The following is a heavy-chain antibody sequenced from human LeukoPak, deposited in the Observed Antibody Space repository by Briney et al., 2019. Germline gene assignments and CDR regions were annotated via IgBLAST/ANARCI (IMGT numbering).Heavy chain of an antibody. CDR3: ARDLPYSSSWYTFDS. CDR1: GYTFTGYG. Sequence: ASVKVSCKASGYTFTGYGISWVRQAPGQGLEWMGWISPNNDNTDYAQKLQGRVTLTTDTSTSTAYMELRSLRSDDTALYYCARDLPYSSSWYTFDSWGQGTLVTVSS. D-gene: IGHD6-13*01. V-gene: IGHV1-18*01. J-gene: IGHJ5*01. CDR2: ISPNNDNT.